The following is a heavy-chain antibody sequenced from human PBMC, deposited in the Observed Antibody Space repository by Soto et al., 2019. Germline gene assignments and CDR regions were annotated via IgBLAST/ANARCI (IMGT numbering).Heavy chain of an antibody. CDR3: AYSTGWYRHDV. Sequence: QVQLQESGPGLVKPSGTLSLTCAVSGDSISSPKWWTWLRQPPGKGLEWIGDLLHGGTTNYNPSLKRRFTFSVDTSQNQFSLPLTSVTAAVTAIYYCAYSTGWYRHDVWGQGTSVTVSS. V-gene: IGHV4-4*02. CDR1: GDSISSPKW. D-gene: IGHD6-19*01. CDR2: LLHGGTT. J-gene: IGHJ3*01.